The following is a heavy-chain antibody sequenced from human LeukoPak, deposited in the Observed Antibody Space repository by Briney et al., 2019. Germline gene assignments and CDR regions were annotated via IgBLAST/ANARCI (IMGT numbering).Heavy chain of an antibody. J-gene: IGHJ6*03. CDR1: GYTFTSYG. CDR2: ISAYNGNT. V-gene: IGHV1-18*01. D-gene: IGHD3-16*01. CDR3: ATRGGDFDYYYYYMDV. Sequence: GASVKVSCKASGYTFTSYGISWVRQAPGQGLEWMGWISAYNGNTNYAQKLQGRVTMTTDTSTSTAYMELRSLRSDDTAVYFCATRGGDFDYYYYYMDVWGKGTTVTVSS.